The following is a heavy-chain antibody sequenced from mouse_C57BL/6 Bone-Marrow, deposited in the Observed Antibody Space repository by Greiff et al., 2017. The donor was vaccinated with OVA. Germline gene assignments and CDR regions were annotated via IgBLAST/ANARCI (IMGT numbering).Heavy chain of an antibody. Sequence: EVQLQQSGPELVKPGASVKISCKASGYTFTDYYMNWVKQSHGKSLEWIGDINPNNGGTSYNQTFKGKATLTVDKSSSTAYMELRSLTSEDSAVYYCARGGQRLDYWGQGTTLTVSS. CDR1: GYTFTDYY. J-gene: IGHJ2*01. CDR2: INPNNGGT. CDR3: ARGGQRLDY. V-gene: IGHV1-26*01.